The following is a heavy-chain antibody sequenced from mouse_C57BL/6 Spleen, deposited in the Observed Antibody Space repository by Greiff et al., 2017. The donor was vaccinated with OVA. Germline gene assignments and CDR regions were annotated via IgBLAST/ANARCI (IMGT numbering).Heavy chain of an antibody. CDR3: ARSYYYGSSYYFDY. CDR1: GFSLSTSGMG. D-gene: IGHD1-1*01. J-gene: IGHJ2*01. V-gene: IGHV8-12*01. CDR2: IYWDDDK. Sequence: QVQLKESGPGILQSSQTLSLTCSFSGFSLSTSGMGVSWLRQPSGKGLEWLAHIYWDDDKRYNPSLKSRLTISKDTSRNQVFLKITSVDTADTATDYCARSYYYGSSYYFDYGGQGTTRTVTS.